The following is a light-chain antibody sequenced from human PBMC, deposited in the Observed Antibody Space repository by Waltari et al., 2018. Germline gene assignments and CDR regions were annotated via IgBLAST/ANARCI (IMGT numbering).Light chain of an antibody. CDR3: SSYTSSSTPV. J-gene: IGLJ2*01. Sequence: QSALTQPASVSGSPGQSITISCTGTSSDVGGYNYASWYQQHPGKVPKLMIYEVTNRPSGVSNRFSGSKSGNTASLTISGLQAEDEADYYCSSYTSSSTPVFGGGTKLTVL. CDR2: EVT. CDR1: SSDVGGYNY. V-gene: IGLV2-14*01.